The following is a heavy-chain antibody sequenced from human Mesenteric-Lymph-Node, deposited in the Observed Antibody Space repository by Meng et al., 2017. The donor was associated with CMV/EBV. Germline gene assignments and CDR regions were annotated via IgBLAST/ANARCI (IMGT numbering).Heavy chain of an antibody. CDR3: ARIPSIASRPGRYSFDY. CDR2: ISSSSSYI. D-gene: IGHD6-6*01. J-gene: IGHJ4*02. CDR1: GFTFSSYT. V-gene: IGHV3-21*04. Sequence: GESLKISCAASGFTFSSYTMNWVRQAPGKGLEWVSLISSSSSYIHYADSVKGRFTISRDNAKNSLHLQMNSLRAEDTAVYYCARIPSIASRPGRYSFDYWGQGTLVTVSS.